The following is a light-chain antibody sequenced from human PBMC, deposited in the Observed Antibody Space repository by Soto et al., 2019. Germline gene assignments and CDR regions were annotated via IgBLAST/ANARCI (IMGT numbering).Light chain of an antibody. V-gene: IGKV1-17*03. Sequence: DIQMTQSPSAMSASVGDRVTITCRASQGLGNLLTWFQQQPGKVPQRLIYATSSLQNGVPARFSGTGSGTEFTLTISSLQPEDFATYYCLQHASYPFTFGGGTKVQIK. CDR3: LQHASYPFT. CDR2: ATS. CDR1: QGLGNL. J-gene: IGKJ4*01.